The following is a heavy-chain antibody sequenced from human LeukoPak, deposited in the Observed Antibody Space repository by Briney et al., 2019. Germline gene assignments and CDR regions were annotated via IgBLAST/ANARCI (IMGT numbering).Heavy chain of an antibody. CDR1: GGSFSGYY. J-gene: IGHJ5*02. D-gene: IGHD3-10*01. CDR2: INHSGST. CDR3: AREVGFGELVPNWFDP. Sequence: SETLSLTCAVYGGSFSGYYWSWIRQPPGKGLEWIGEINHSGSTNYNPSLKSRVTISVDTSKNQFSLKLSSVTAADTAVYYCAREVGFGELVPNWFDPWGQGTLVTVSS. V-gene: IGHV4-34*01.